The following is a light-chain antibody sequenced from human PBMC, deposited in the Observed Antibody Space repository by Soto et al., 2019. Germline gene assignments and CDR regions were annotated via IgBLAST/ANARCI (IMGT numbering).Light chain of an antibody. V-gene: IGKV1-27*01. J-gene: IGKJ4*01. CDR2: AAS. Sequence: DIQMTQSPSSLSASVGDRVTITCRASQGIDNHLAWFQQKPGKAPNLLIYAASTLQSGVPSRFTGSGSGTDFTLTISSLQPEDAAIYYCQKCKVAPFIFGGGTKVEIK. CDR1: QGIDNH. CDR3: QKCKVAPFI.